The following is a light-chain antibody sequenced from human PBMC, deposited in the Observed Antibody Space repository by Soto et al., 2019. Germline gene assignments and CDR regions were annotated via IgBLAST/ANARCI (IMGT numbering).Light chain of an antibody. CDR3: QSYDSSLSVV. CDR2: GNN. J-gene: IGLJ2*01. Sequence: QSVLTQPPSVSGAPGQRVTISCTGSSSNIGAGYDVHWYQQLPGTAPKLLIYGNNNRPSGVPDRFSGPKSGTSASLAITGLQAEDEADYYCQSYDSSLSVVFGGGTKLTVL. V-gene: IGLV1-40*01. CDR1: SSNIGAGYD.